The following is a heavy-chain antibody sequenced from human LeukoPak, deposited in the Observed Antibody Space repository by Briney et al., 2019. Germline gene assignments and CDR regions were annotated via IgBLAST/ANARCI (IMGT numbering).Heavy chain of an antibody. CDR3: VYYGSGRGFDY. V-gene: IGHV3-73*01. J-gene: IGHJ4*02. Sequence: PGGSLRLSCAASGFTFNDYNMNWVRQASGKGLEWVGRIRSKANNYATAYVASVNGRFTISRDDSKNTAYLQMNSLKTEDTAVYYCVYYGSGRGFDYWGQGTLVTVSS. CDR1: GFTFNDYN. D-gene: IGHD3-10*01. CDR2: IRSKANNYAT.